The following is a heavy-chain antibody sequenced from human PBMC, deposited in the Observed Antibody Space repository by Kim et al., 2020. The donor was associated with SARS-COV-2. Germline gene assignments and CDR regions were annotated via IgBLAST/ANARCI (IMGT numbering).Heavy chain of an antibody. V-gene: IGHV1-2*02. Sequence: ASVKVSCKASGYTFTGYYMHWVRQAPGQGLEWMGWINPNSGGTNYAQKFQGRVTMTRDTSISTAYMELSRLRSDDTAVYYCARERGDIVVVVAATQNYFDYWGQGTLVTVSS. CDR1: GYTFTGYY. CDR3: ARERGDIVVVVAATQNYFDY. CDR2: INPNSGGT. D-gene: IGHD2-15*01. J-gene: IGHJ4*02.